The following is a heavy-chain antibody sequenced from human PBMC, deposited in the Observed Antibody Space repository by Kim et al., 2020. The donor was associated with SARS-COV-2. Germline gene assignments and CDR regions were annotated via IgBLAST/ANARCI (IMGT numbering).Heavy chain of an antibody. J-gene: IGHJ4*02. V-gene: IGHV3-66*02. CDR3: ARVIAVAGTEYFDY. CDR2: IYSGGST. CDR1: GFTVSSNY. D-gene: IGHD6-19*01. Sequence: GGSLRLSCAASGFTVSSNYMSWVRQAPGKGLEWVSVIYSGGSTYYADSVKGRFTIPRDNSKNTLYLQMNSLRAEDTAVYYCARVIAVAGTEYFDYWGQGTLVTVSS.